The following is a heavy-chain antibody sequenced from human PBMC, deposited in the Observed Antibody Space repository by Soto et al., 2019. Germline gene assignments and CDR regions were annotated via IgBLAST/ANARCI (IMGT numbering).Heavy chain of an antibody. J-gene: IGHJ4*02. D-gene: IGHD3-10*01. V-gene: IGHV3-23*01. CDR2: LNGSGGST. CDR1: GFTFSNYA. CDR3: ARGFSAGKGSPPDY. Sequence: EVRLLESGGGLVQPGGSLRLSCAASGFTFSNYAMTWVRQAPGTGLEWVSGLNGSGGSTSSADSVKGRFAISRDNSKNTLYLLMNSLRDGDTAVYYCARGFSAGKGSPPDYWGQGTLVTVSS.